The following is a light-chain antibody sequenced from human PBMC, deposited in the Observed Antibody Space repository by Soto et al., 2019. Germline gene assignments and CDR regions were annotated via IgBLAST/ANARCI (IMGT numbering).Light chain of an antibody. J-gene: IGKJ4*01. Sequence: DIQMTQSPSSLSASVGDRVTITCQASQDISNYLNWYQQKPGKAPKILIYDVSVLEAGVPSRFSGGGSVTHFTLTISILQAEDAATYSCQQFDNLPLTFAGGTKVEIK. CDR1: QDISNY. CDR2: DVS. V-gene: IGKV1-33*01. CDR3: QQFDNLPLT.